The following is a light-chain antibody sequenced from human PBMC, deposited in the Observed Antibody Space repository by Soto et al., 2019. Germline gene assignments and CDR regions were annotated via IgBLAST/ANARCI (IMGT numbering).Light chain of an antibody. CDR1: QSVSRS. CDR2: GAS. CDR3: QQYSTWPPQ. Sequence: EIVMTQSPATLSVPPGERATLSCRASQSVSRSLAWYQQKPAQTPRLLIYGASTRASGIPDRFSGSGSGTEFTLTIGSLQSEDFATYYCQQYSTWPPQFGQGTKVDIK. V-gene: IGKV3-15*01. J-gene: IGKJ1*01.